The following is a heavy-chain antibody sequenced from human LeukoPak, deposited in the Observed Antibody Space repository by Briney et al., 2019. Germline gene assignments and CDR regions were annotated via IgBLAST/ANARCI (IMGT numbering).Heavy chain of an antibody. CDR2: INHSGST. D-gene: IGHD5-24*01. CDR3: AREVDGYLDY. CDR1: GGSFSGYY. J-gene: IGHJ4*02. V-gene: IGHV4-34*01. Sequence: SETLSLTCAVYGGSFSGYYWSWIRQPPGKGLEWIGEINHSGSTNYNPSLKSRVTISVDTSKNQFSLKLSSVTAADTAVYYCAREVDGYLDYWGQGTLVTVSS.